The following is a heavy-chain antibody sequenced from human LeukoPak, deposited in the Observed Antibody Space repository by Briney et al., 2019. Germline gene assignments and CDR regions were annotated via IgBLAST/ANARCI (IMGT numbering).Heavy chain of an antibody. Sequence: GGSLRLSCAASGFTFSSYAMHWVRQAPGKGLDYVSAISSNGGSTYYANSVKGRFTISRDSSKNTLYLQMGSLRAEDMAVYYCASVQGGSYYDYWGQGTLVTVSS. CDR1: GFTFSSYA. CDR2: ISSNGGST. J-gene: IGHJ4*02. D-gene: IGHD1-26*01. V-gene: IGHV3-64*01. CDR3: ASVQGGSYYDY.